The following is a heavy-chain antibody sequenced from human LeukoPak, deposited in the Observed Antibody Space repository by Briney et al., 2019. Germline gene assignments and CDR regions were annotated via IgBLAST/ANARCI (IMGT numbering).Heavy chain of an antibody. CDR3: ARGLYSGYADYFDY. CDR1: GGSFSGYY. V-gene: IGHV4-34*01. Sequence: SETLSLTCAVYGGSFSGYYWSWIRQPPGKGLEWSGEINQSGSTNYNPSLKSRVTISVDTSKNQFSLKLSSVTAADTAVYYCARGLYSGYADYFDYWGQGTLVTVSS. D-gene: IGHD5-12*01. CDR2: INQSGST. J-gene: IGHJ4*02.